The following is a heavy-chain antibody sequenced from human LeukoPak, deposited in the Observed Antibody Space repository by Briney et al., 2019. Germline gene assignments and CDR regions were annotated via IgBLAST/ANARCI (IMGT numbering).Heavy chain of an antibody. Sequence: SETLSLTCTVSGGSISSYYWSWIRQPPGKGLEWIGYIYYSGSTNYDPSLKSRVTISVDTSKNQFSLKLSSVTAADTAVYYCARMNSGWYGGWFDPWGQGTLVTVSS. D-gene: IGHD6-19*01. CDR3: ARMNSGWYGGWFDP. CDR1: GGSISSYY. CDR2: IYYSGST. V-gene: IGHV4-59*01. J-gene: IGHJ5*02.